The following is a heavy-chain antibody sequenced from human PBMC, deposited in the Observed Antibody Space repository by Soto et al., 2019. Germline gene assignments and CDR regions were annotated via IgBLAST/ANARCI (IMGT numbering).Heavy chain of an antibody. CDR2: ILPIFGTT. J-gene: IGHJ6*02. CDR1: GGTFNIYN. D-gene: IGHD7-27*01. Sequence: QLQLVQSGAEVKKPGSSVKVSCKASGGTFNIYNINWVRQAPGQGLEWMGGILPIFGTTNYAQRFQGRLTIIAEDSTSTAYMELSSLRSEDTAVYYCARDETGDSYYYYYGMDVWGQGTTVTVTS. CDR3: ARDETGDSYYYYYGMDV. V-gene: IGHV1-69*01.